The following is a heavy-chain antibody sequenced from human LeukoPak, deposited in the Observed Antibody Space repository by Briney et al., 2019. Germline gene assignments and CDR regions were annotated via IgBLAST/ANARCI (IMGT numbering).Heavy chain of an antibody. CDR3: ARRVPNYYGSGNRYYFDY. CDR1: GFTFSSYG. J-gene: IGHJ4*02. V-gene: IGHV3-30*03. Sequence: GGSLRLSCAASGFTFSSYGMHWVRQAPGKGLEWVAVISYDGSNKYYADSVKGRFTISRDNSKNTLYLQMNSLRAEDTAVYYCARRVPNYYGSGNRYYFDYWGQGTLVTVSS. D-gene: IGHD3-10*01. CDR2: ISYDGSNK.